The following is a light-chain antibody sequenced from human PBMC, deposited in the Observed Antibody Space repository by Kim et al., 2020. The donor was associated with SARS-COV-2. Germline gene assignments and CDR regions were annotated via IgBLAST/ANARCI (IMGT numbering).Light chain of an antibody. V-gene: IGKV1-12*01. Sequence: DIQMTQSPSSVSASVGDRVTITCRASQDINMWLGWYQHRRGNAPKLLIYGASTLESGVPSRFSGSGSGTEFTLTISSLQPEDIATYYSQQANSFPVTFCQGTRLGIK. CDR3: QQANSFPVT. J-gene: IGKJ5*01. CDR2: GAS. CDR1: QDINMW.